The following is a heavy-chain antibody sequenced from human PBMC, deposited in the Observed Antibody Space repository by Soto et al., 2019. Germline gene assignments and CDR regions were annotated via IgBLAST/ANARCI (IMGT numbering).Heavy chain of an antibody. V-gene: IGHV1-69*13. Sequence: SVKVSCKASVGSFSSYSISWVRQAPGQGLEWMGGIIPIFDITNYAQKFQGRVTITADESTSTAYMELSSLGSDDTAVYYCARPDEGGYSSNHHYYYALGVWGQGTTVTVSS. CDR3: ARPDEGGYSSNHHYYYALGV. D-gene: IGHD3-22*01. J-gene: IGHJ6*02. CDR1: VGSFSSYS. CDR2: IIPIFDIT.